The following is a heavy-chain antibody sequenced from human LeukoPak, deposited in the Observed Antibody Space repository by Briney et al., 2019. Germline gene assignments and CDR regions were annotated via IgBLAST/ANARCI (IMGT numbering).Heavy chain of an antibody. CDR1: GFILSHYC. J-gene: IGHJ4*02. V-gene: IGHV3-21*01. Sequence: GGSLRLSCTVSGFILSHYCLRWVRQAPGKGLEWVSSISSSSSYIYYADSVKGRFTISRDNAKNSLYLQMNSLRAEDTAVYYCARYSGSCHRYFDYWGQGTLVTVSS. CDR2: ISSSSSYI. D-gene: IGHD1-26*01. CDR3: ARYSGSCHRYFDY.